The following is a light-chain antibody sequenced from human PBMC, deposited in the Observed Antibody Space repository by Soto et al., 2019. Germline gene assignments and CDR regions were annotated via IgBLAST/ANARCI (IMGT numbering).Light chain of an antibody. CDR1: QSISSY. CDR3: QQYNSYSRT. CDR2: KAS. V-gene: IGKV1-5*03. Sequence: DLQMTQSPSTLSASVGDRVNITCRASQSISSYLAWYQQKPGKAPKLLIYKASSLESGVPSRFSGSRSGTEFTLTISSLQPDDFATYYCQQYNSYSRTFGQGTKVEIK. J-gene: IGKJ1*01.